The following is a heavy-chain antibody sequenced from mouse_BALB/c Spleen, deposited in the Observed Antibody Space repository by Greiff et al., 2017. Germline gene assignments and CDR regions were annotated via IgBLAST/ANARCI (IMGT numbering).Heavy chain of an antibody. CDR1: GFTFSSYG. D-gene: IGHD2-4*01. Sequence: DVQLVESGGDLVKPGGSLKLSCAASGFTFSSYGMSWVRQTPDKRLEWVATISSGGSYTYYPDSVKGRFTISRDNAKNTLYLQMSSLKSEDTAMYYCARRYDYEGVYFDYWGQGTTLTVSS. CDR2: ISSGGSYT. CDR3: ARRYDYEGVYFDY. V-gene: IGHV5-6*01. J-gene: IGHJ2*01.